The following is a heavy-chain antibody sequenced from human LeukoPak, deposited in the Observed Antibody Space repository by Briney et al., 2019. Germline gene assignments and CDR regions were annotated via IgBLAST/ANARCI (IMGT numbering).Heavy chain of an antibody. CDR1: GYTLTELS. CDR3: ARHQGYSSAGYYYYGMDV. Sequence: ASVKVSCKVSGYTLTELSMHWVRQAPGKGLEWMGGFDPEDGETIYAQKFQGRVTMTEDTSTDTAYMELSSLRSEDTAVYYCARHQGYSSAGYYYYGMDVWGQGTTVTVSS. CDR2: FDPEDGET. D-gene: IGHD6-19*01. J-gene: IGHJ6*02. V-gene: IGHV1-24*01.